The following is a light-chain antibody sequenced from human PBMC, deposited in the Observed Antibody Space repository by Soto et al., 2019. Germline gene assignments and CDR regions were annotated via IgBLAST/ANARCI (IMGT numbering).Light chain of an antibody. CDR3: QTWGSGIVV. Sequence: QPVLTKSPSASASLGASVKLTCTLSRGHSNYAIAWHQQQSEKGPRYLMKLNSDGSHSKGDGIPDRVSGSSSGAERYLTISSLQSDDEADYYCQTWGSGIVVFGGGTKLTVL. J-gene: IGLJ2*01. V-gene: IGLV4-69*01. CDR2: LNSDGSH. CDR1: RGHSNYA.